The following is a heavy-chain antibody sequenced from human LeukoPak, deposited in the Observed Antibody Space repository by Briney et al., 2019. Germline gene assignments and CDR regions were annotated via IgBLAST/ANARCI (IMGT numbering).Heavy chain of an antibody. CDR2: IRSDGSSK. D-gene: IGHD4-17*01. J-gene: IGHJ4*02. CDR1: GFTFSSFG. Sequence: GGSLRLSCAASGFTFSSFGLHWVRQAPGKGLEWVALIRSDGSSKNYADSVKGRFTISRDTSKNTVHLQMNSLRAEDTAVYYCAKWSGDYPSYHLDYWGQGTLVTVSS. V-gene: IGHV3-30*02. CDR3: AKWSGDYPSYHLDY.